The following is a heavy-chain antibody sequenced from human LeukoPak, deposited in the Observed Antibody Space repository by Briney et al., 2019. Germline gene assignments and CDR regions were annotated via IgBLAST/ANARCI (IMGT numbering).Heavy chain of an antibody. CDR2: ISAYNGNT. Sequence: ASVKVSCKASGYTFTSYGISWVRQTPGQGLEWMGWISAYNGNTNYAQKLQGRVTMNTDTSTSTAYMELRSLRSDGTAVYYCARGLVVVTAINAFDIWGQGTMVTVSS. V-gene: IGHV1-18*01. J-gene: IGHJ3*02. CDR3: ARGLVVVTAINAFDI. CDR1: GYTFTSYG. D-gene: IGHD2-21*02.